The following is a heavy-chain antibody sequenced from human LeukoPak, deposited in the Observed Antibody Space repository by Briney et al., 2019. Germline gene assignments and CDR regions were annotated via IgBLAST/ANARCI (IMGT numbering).Heavy chain of an antibody. Sequence: SQTLSLTCAISGDSVSSNSATWNWIRQSPSRGLEWLGRTYHRSKWYNDYASSVKGRITVNPDTSKNLFSLHLNSVTPEDTAVYYCAAKASYFDSWGQGTLVTVSS. CDR2: TYHRSKWYN. CDR1: GDSVSSNSAT. J-gene: IGHJ4*02. CDR3: AAKASYFDS. V-gene: IGHV6-1*01. D-gene: IGHD4/OR15-4a*01.